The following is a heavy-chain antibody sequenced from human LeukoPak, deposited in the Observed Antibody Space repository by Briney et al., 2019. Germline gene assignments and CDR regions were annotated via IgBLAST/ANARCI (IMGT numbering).Heavy chain of an antibody. V-gene: IGHV1-2*02. CDR2: INSKTGAT. Sequence: ASVKVSCKASGYTFTDYYIHWVRQAPGQGLEWMGWINSKTGATKFAQKFQGRVTLTRDTSISTVYMELTTLTSDDTALYYCAVAPGDYWGQGTLVSVSA. D-gene: IGHD2-21*01. CDR1: GYTFTDYY. J-gene: IGHJ4*02. CDR3: AVAPGDY.